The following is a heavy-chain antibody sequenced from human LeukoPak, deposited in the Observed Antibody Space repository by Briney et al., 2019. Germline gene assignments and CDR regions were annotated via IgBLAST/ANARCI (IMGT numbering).Heavy chain of an antibody. J-gene: IGHJ4*02. CDR3: ARALSGCVLCFDY. CDR1: GYTFTGYD. CDR2: MSPDSGNT. V-gene: IGHV1-8*01. D-gene: IGHD6-19*01. Sequence: GASVKVSCKASGYTFTGYDINWVRQATGQGLEWLGWMSPDSGNTGYAQEFQGRVTMTRNTSITTAYMELSSLTSEDTAVYYCARALSGCVLCFDYWGQGTVVTVSS.